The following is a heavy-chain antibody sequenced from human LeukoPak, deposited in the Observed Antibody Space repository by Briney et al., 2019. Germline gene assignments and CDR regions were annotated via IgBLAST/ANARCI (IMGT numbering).Heavy chain of an antibody. CDR2: IYYSGST. CDR1: GGSISSYY. J-gene: IGHJ4*02. Sequence: KPSETLSLTCTVSGGSISSYYWSWIRQPPGKGLEWIGYIYYSGSTNYNPSLKGRVTISVDTSKNQFSLKLSSVTAADTAVYYCARGVVVPAAYFDYWGQGTLVTVSS. CDR3: ARGVVVPAAYFDY. V-gene: IGHV4-59*01. D-gene: IGHD2-2*01.